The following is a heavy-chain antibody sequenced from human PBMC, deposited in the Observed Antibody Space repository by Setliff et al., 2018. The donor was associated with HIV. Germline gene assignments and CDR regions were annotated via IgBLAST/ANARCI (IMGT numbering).Heavy chain of an antibody. J-gene: IGHJ5*02. D-gene: IGHD3-10*01. CDR3: ARHSGVASPNWFDP. Sequence: SETLSLTCTVSGGSISGHYWSWIRQPPGRGLEWIGYIYSSGSTNFNPPLQSRVTISVDTSKNQFSLKLSSVTASDTAVYYCARHSGVASPNWFDPWGQGTLVTVSS. CDR1: GGSISGHY. CDR2: IYSSGST. V-gene: IGHV4-4*09.